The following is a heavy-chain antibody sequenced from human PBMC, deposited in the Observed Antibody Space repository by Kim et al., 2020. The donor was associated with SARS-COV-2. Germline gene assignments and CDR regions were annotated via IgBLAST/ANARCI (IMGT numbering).Heavy chain of an antibody. CDR3: AREVVTMVRGVIITENGMDV. J-gene: IGHJ6*02. D-gene: IGHD3-10*01. CDR2: ISYDGSNK. V-gene: IGHV3-30*04. Sequence: GGSLRLSCAASGFTFSSYAMHWVRQAPGKGLEWVAVISYDGSNKYYADSVKGRFTISRDNSKNTLYLQMNSLRAEDTAVYYCAREVVTMVRGVIITENGMDVWGQGTTVTVSS. CDR1: GFTFSSYA.